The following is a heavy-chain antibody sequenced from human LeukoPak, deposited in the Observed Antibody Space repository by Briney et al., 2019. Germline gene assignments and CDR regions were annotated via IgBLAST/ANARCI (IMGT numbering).Heavy chain of an antibody. D-gene: IGHD6-13*01. J-gene: IGHJ5*02. CDR1: GFTFDDYA. Sequence: PGGSLRLSCAASGFTFDDYAMHWVRQAPGKGLEWVSGISWNSGSIGYADSVKGRFTISRDNAKNSLYLQMNSLRAEDTALYYCAASIAAAVARFDPWGQGTLVTVSS. CDR2: ISWNSGSI. V-gene: IGHV3-9*01. CDR3: AASIAAAVARFDP.